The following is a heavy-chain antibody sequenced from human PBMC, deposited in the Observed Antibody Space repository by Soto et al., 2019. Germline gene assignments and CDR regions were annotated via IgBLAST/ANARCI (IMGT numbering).Heavy chain of an antibody. J-gene: IGHJ6*02. Sequence: PGGSLRLSCAASGFTFSSYGMHWVRQAPGKGLEWVAVIWYDGSNKYYADSVKGRFTISRDNSKNTLYLQMNSLRAEDTAVYYCARDAXNYYGSGRYYYYYGMDVWGQGTTVTVSS. D-gene: IGHD3-10*01. CDR2: IWYDGSNK. V-gene: IGHV3-33*01. CDR1: GFTFSSYG. CDR3: ARDAXNYYGSGRYYYYYGMDV.